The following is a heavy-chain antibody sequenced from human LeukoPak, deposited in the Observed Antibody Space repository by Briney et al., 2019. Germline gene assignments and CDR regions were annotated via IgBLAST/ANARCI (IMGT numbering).Heavy chain of an antibody. Sequence: SETLSLTCAVYGGSFSGYYWSWIRQPPGKGLEWIGEINHSGSANYNPSLKSRVTILVDTSKNQFSLKLSSVTAADTAVYYCASRDYYYYMDVWGKGTTVTVSS. CDR3: ASRDYYYYMDV. V-gene: IGHV4-34*01. CDR2: INHSGSA. CDR1: GGSFSGYY. J-gene: IGHJ6*03.